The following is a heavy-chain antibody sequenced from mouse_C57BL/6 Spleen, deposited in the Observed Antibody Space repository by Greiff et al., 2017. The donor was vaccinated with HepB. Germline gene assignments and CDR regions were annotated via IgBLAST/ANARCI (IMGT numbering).Heavy chain of an antibody. V-gene: IGHV1-69*01. D-gene: IGHD1-1*01. CDR2: IDPSDSYT. J-gene: IGHJ1*03. Sequence: QVHVKQSGAELVMPGASVKLSCKASGYTFTSYWMHWVKQRPGQGLEWIGEIDPSDSYTNYNQKFKGKATLTVDKSSSAAYMQLSSLTSEDSAVYYGAGRESSSYGVVDVEVWGTGTTVTVSS. CDR3: AGRESSSYGVVDVEV. CDR1: GYTFTSYW.